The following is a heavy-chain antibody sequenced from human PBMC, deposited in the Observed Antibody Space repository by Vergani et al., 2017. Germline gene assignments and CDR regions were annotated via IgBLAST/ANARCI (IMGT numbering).Heavy chain of an antibody. J-gene: IGHJ4*02. D-gene: IGHD3-9*01. Sequence: QVQLQESGPGLVKPSQTLSLTCTVSGGSIRSGDYYWSWIRQPPGKGLEWIGYIYYSGSTYYNPSLKSRLTISVDTSKNQFSLKLSSVTAADTAVYYCAAQGGILTGYGFDYWGQGTLVTVSS. CDR2: IYYSGST. V-gene: IGHV4-30-4*01. CDR3: AAQGGILTGYGFDY. CDR1: GGSIRSGDYY.